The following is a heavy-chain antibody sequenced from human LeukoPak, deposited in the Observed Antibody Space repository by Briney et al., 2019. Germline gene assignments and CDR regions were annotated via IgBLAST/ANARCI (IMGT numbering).Heavy chain of an antibody. V-gene: IGHV3-64D*09. CDR2: ISSNGGST. CDR1: GFTFSSYA. D-gene: IGHD5-18*01. J-gene: IGHJ4*02. CDR3: VRGLVFGGYSYGDVY. Sequence: PGGSLRLSFSASGFTFSSYAMHWVRQAPGKGLESVSAISSNGGSTYYADSVKGRFTISRDDSKNTLYLQMSSLRAEDTAVYYCVRGLVFGGYSYGDVYWGQGTLVTVSS.